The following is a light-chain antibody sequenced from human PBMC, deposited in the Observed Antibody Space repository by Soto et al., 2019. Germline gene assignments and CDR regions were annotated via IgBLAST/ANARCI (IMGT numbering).Light chain of an antibody. CDR3: QQYDSSPIT. CDR1: QTVGSN. J-gene: IGKJ5*01. Sequence: VLTQYQDTLSASPGETATLSCRSSQTVGSNLAWYQQKPGRSPRLLIYDTSNRATGIPARFSGSGSATDFTLTISSLEPEDFAVYYCQQYDSSPITLGQGTRLEI. CDR2: DTS. V-gene: IGKV3-20*01.